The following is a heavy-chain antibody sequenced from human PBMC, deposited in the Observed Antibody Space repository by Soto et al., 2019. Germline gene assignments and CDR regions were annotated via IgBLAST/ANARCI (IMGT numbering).Heavy chain of an antibody. CDR3: ARSHYGSGSYVDY. Sequence: SVKVSCKASGGTFSSYTISWVRQAPGQGLEWMGRIIPILGIANYAQKFQGRVTITADKSTSTAYMELSSLRSEDTAVYYCARSHYGSGSYVDYWGQGTLVTVSS. CDR1: GGTFSSYT. D-gene: IGHD3-10*01. J-gene: IGHJ4*02. CDR2: IIPILGIA. V-gene: IGHV1-69*02.